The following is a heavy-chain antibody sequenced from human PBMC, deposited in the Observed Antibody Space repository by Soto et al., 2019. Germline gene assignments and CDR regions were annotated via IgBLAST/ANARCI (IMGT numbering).Heavy chain of an antibody. CDR3: ARERPDGARLDP. CDR2: IYHSGNT. J-gene: IGHJ5*02. D-gene: IGHD6-6*01. CDR1: GGSISSGDYY. Sequence: QVQLQESGPGLVKPSQTLSLTCTVSGGSISSGDYYWSWIRQPPGKGLEWIGYIYHSGNTYYNPSLKSRVTISVDTSKNQFSLKLSSVTAAGTAVYYCARERPDGARLDPWGQGTLVTVSS. V-gene: IGHV4-30-4*01.